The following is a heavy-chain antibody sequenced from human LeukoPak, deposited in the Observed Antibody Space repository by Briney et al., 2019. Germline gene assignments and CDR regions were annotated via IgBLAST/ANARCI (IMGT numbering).Heavy chain of an antibody. CDR1: GGSISSASYY. J-gene: IGHJ4*02. V-gene: IGHV4-61*02. CDR3: AREQTLVVTAFDY. CDR2: IYTSGST. D-gene: IGHD3-22*01. Sequence: TLSPTCTVSGGSISSASYYWTWIPQPGGKGLEWIGRIYTSGSTHYNPSLKSRVTISVDTSKNQFSLKLSSVTAADTAVYYCAREQTLVVTAFDYWGQGNLVTVSS.